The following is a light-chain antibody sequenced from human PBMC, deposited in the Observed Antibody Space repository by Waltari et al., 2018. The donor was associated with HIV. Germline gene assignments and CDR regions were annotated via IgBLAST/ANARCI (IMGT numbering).Light chain of an antibody. CDR3: SSWDSSLSAWV. CDR1: TNNVDNQG. CDR2: RNN. Sequence: QAGLTQPPSVSKGLGQTAKLTCTGRTNNVDNQGADCLQLHRGQPPKLLSYRNNNRPSGISERLSASRSGNTASLTITGLQPEDESDYYCSSWDSSLSAWVFGGGTKLTVL. J-gene: IGLJ3*02. V-gene: IGLV10-54*01.